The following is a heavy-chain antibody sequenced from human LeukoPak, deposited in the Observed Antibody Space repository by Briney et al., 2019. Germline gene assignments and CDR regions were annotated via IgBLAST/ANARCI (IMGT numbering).Heavy chain of an antibody. CDR3: ASWGSTNRGNYYYMDV. CDR1: GYTFTGYY. CDR2: INPNSGGT. V-gene: IGHV1-2*02. J-gene: IGHJ6*03. D-gene: IGHD2-2*01. Sequence: ASVKVSCKASGYTFTGYYMHWVRQAPGQGREWMGWINPNSGGTNYAQKFQGRVTMTRDTSISTAYMELSRLRSDDTAVYYCASWGSTNRGNYYYMDVWGKGTTVTISS.